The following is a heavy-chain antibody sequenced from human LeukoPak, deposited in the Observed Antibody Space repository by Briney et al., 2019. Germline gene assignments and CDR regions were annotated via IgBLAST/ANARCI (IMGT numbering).Heavy chain of an antibody. D-gene: IGHD4/OR15-4a*01. V-gene: IGHV4-34*01. CDR2: INHSGST. CDR3: ARGLTPDY. J-gene: IGHJ4*02. CDR1: GGSISSYY. Sequence: SETLSLTCAVSGGSISSYYWSWIRQPPGKGLEWIGEINHSGSTNYNPSLKSRVTISVDTSKNQFSLKLSSVTAADTAVYYCARGLTPDYWGQGTLVTVSS.